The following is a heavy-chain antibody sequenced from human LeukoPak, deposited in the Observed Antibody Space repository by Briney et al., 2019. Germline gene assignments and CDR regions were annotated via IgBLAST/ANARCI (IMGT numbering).Heavy chain of an antibody. CDR3: ARGTMVRGVSGLYYYYYYYMDV. V-gene: IGHV1-69*05. CDR2: IIPIFGTA. CDR1: GGTFSSYA. Sequence: ASVKVSCKASGGTFSSYAISWVRQAPGQGLEWTGGIIPIFGTANYAQKFQGRVTITTDESTSTAYMELSSLRSEDTAVYYCARGTMVRGVSGLYYYYYYYMDVWGKGTTVTISS. J-gene: IGHJ6*03. D-gene: IGHD3-10*01.